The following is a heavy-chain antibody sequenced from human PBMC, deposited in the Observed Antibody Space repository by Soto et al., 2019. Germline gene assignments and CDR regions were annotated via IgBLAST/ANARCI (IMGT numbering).Heavy chain of an antibody. D-gene: IGHD2-15*01. J-gene: IGHJ4*02. CDR2: IYYSGST. CDR3: ARAGAATLSDY. CDR1: GGSISNYY. Sequence: QVQLQESGPGLVKPSETLSLTCTVSGGSISNYYCSWIRQPPGKGLEWIGYIYYSGSTNYNPSLKSLVTISVDTSKHQFSLKLISVTAADTAVYYCARAGAATLSDYWGQGTLVTVSS. V-gene: IGHV4-59*01.